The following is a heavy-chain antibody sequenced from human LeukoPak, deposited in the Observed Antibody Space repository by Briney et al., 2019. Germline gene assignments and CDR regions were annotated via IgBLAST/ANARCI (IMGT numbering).Heavy chain of an antibody. J-gene: IGHJ6*03. D-gene: IGHD3-10*01. CDR2: ISSSSNTI. Sequence: GGSLRLSCAASGFTFSSNNMNWVRQAPGKGLEWVSYISSSSNTIYYVDSVKGRFTISRDNDKNSLYLQINSLRAEDTAVYYCARVLGSPPGSGSYTYYMDVWGKGTTVTVSS. V-gene: IGHV3-48*01. CDR1: GFTFSSNN. CDR3: ARVLGSPPGSGSYTYYMDV.